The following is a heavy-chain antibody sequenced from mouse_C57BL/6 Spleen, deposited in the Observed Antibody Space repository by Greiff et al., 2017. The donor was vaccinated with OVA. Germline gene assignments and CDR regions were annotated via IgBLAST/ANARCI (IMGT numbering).Heavy chain of an antibody. Sequence: QVQLQQPGAELVKPGASVKMSCKASGYTFTSYWITWVKQRPGQGLEWIGDIYPGGGSTNYNEKFKSKSTLTVDTSSSTAYMQLSSLTSEDSAVYYCSRDPVIHYYGSSEDDWGQGTSVTAAS. D-gene: IGHD1-1*01. CDR1: GYTFTSYW. V-gene: IGHV1-55*01. CDR2: IYPGGGST. CDR3: SRDPVIHYYGSSEDD. J-gene: IGHJ4*01.